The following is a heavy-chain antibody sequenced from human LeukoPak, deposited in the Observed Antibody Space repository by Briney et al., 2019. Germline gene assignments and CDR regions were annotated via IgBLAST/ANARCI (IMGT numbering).Heavy chain of an antibody. CDR2: ISSSSYI. V-gene: IGHV3-21*01. J-gene: IGHJ4*02. CDR1: GFTFSSYS. Sequence: GGSLRLSCAASGFTFSSYSMNWVRQAPGKGLEWVSSISSSSYIYYADSVKGRFTISRDNAKNSLYLQMNSLRAEGTAVYYCAREGKYYDSSGCIDYWGQGTLVTVSS. D-gene: IGHD3-22*01. CDR3: AREGKYYDSSGCIDY.